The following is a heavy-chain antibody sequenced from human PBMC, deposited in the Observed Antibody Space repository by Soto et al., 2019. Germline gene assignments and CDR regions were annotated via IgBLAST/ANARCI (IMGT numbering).Heavy chain of an antibody. D-gene: IGHD4-17*01. CDR3: AKDDYGDYAGQFDY. V-gene: IGHV4-30-4*08. CDR1: GGSISGDYY. J-gene: IGHJ4*02. CDR2: IYYSGSS. Sequence: SETLSLTCSVSGGSISGDYYWSWIRQSPEKGLEWIGYIYYSGSSYSNPALQSRLSMSLDTSKNQFSLKLRSVTAADTAVYYCAKDDYGDYAGQFDYWGQGTLVTVSS.